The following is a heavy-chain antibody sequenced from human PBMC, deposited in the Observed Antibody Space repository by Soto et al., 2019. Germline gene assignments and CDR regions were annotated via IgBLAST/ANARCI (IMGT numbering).Heavy chain of an antibody. CDR2: LDTDWNSR. CDR3: PSLSGPVDF. V-gene: IGHV3-74*01. CDR1: GFTFSSYR. J-gene: IGHJ4*02. D-gene: IGHD2-2*01. Sequence: GGSLRLSCVASGFTFSSYRMHWLRQAPGRELVWVSELDTDWNSRNYADSVKGRLTISRDNATNTIYLQMNSLTAEDTAVYFCPSLSGPVDFWGRGILETVTA.